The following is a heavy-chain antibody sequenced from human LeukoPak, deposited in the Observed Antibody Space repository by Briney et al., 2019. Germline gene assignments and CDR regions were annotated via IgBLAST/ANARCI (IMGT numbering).Heavy chain of an antibody. D-gene: IGHD2-8*01. Sequence: GGSLRLSCAASGFTFSAYWTSWVRQAPGKGLEWVAHIKGDGSEKYSVDSVKGRFTISRDNAKSSLYLQMNSLRAEDTALYYCARGGFGYVYFDYWGQGSLVTVSS. J-gene: IGHJ4*02. CDR3: ARGGFGYVYFDY. V-gene: IGHV3-7*01. CDR2: IKGDGSEK. CDR1: GFTFSAYW.